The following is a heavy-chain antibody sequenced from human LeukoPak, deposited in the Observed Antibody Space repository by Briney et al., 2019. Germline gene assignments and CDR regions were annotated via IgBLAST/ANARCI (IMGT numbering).Heavy chain of an antibody. J-gene: IGHJ4*02. CDR1: GYTFTSYG. Sequence: ASVKVSCKASGYTFTSYGISWVRQAPGQGLEWMGWISAYNGNTNYAQKLQGRVTMTTDTSTNTAYMELRSLRSDDTAVYYCARGSSGYYYGYFDYWGQGTLVTVSS. D-gene: IGHD3-22*01. CDR3: ARGSSGYYYGYFDY. V-gene: IGHV1-18*01. CDR2: ISAYNGNT.